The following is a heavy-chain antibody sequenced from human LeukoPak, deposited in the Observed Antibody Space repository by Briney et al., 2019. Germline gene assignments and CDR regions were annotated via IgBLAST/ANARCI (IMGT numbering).Heavy chain of an antibody. Sequence: ASVKVSCKVSGYTLTELSMHWVRQAPGKGLEWMGGFGPEDGETIYAQKFQGRVTMTEDTSTDTAYMELSSLRSEDTAVYYCAASTVRYSSGWTLSDYWGQGTLVTVSS. V-gene: IGHV1-24*01. J-gene: IGHJ4*02. CDR2: FGPEDGET. D-gene: IGHD6-19*01. CDR3: AASTVRYSSGWTLSDY. CDR1: GYTLTELS.